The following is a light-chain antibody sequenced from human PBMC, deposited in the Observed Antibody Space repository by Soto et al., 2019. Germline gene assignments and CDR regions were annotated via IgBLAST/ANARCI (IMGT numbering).Light chain of an antibody. CDR1: SSNIGGKT. CDR2: GSD. V-gene: IGLV1-44*01. Sequence: QSVLTQPPSASGTPGQRVTISCSGSSSNIGGKTVNWYQQLPGTAPKLLIYGSDQRPSGVPDRFSGSKSGTSASLAISGLQSEDEADYYCAVWDDSLNGYVFGTGTKVTVL. J-gene: IGLJ1*01. CDR3: AVWDDSLNGYV.